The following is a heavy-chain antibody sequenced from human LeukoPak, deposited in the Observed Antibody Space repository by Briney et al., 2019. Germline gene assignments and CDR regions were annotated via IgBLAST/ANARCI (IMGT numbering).Heavy chain of an antibody. D-gene: IGHD6-19*01. V-gene: IGHV4-34*01. CDR3: ARRRFGKQWLVLKEPYYFDY. Sequence: SETLSLTCAVYGGSFSGYYWSWIRQPPGKGLEWIGEINHSGSTNYNPSLKSRVTISVDTSKNQFSLKLSSVTAADTAVYYCARRRFGKQWLVLKEPYYFDYWGQGTLVTVSS. J-gene: IGHJ4*02. CDR1: GGSFSGYY. CDR2: INHSGST.